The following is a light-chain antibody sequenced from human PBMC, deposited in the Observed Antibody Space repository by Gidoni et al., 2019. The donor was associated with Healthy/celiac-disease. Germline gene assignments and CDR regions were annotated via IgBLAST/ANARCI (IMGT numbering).Light chain of an antibody. CDR3: QAWDSSSVI. CDR2: QDV. CDR1: KLGDKF. V-gene: IGLV3-1*01. J-gene: IGLJ2*01. Sequence: SYELTPPPSVSVSPGQTASITCSGDKLGDKFACWYQQKPGQSPVLVIYQDVKRPSGIPERISGSNSGNTATLTISGTQAMDEADYYCQAWDSSSVIFGGGTKLTVL.